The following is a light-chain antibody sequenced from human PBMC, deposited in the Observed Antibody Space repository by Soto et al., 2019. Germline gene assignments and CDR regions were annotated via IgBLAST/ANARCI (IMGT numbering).Light chain of an antibody. CDR2: TTS. CDR1: QTINNY. Sequence: DIQMTQSPSTLSGSVGDRVTITCRSSQTINNYLNWYQQKPGQAPQLLIHTTSTLQSGAPSRFSGSGSGTDYTLTINSLQPEDFETYYCQQTKTSPLTFGKGTKVNI. CDR3: QQTKTSPLT. J-gene: IGKJ1*01. V-gene: IGKV1-39*01.